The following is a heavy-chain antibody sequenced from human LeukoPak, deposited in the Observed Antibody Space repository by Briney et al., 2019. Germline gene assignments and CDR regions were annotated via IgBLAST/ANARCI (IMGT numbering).Heavy chain of an antibody. Sequence: GGSLRLSCAASGFTFSSYAMSWVRQAPGKGLEWVSAISGSGGSTYYADSVKGRFTISRDNAKNSLYLQMNSLRAEDTALYYCAKDHYGSGSYYWFDPWGQGTLVTVSS. CDR1: GFTFSSYA. CDR2: ISGSGGST. CDR3: AKDHYGSGSYYWFDP. J-gene: IGHJ5*02. D-gene: IGHD3-10*01. V-gene: IGHV3-23*01.